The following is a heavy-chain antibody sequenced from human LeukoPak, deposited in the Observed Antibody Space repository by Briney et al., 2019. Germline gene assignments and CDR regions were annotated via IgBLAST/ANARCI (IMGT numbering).Heavy chain of an antibody. CDR3: AKEGEADIVVVPAALGY. V-gene: IGHV3-30*02. Sequence: GGSLRLSCAASGFTFSSYGMHWVRQAPGKGLEWVAFIRYDGSNKYYADSVKGRFTISRDNSKNTLYLQMNSLRAEDTAVYYCAKEGEADIVVVPAALGYWGKGTLVTVSS. CDR2: IRYDGSNK. D-gene: IGHD2-2*01. J-gene: IGHJ4*02. CDR1: GFTFSSYG.